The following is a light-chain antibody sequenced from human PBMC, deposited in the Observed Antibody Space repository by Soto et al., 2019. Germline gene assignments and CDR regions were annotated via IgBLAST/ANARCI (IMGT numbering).Light chain of an antibody. CDR1: SSKIGSNT. CDR3: AAWDDSLNGRYV. Sequence: QSVLTQPPSASGTPGQRVTISCFGSSSKIGSNTVNWYQQLPGTAPKLLIYSNNQRPSGVPDRFSGSKSGTSASLAISGLQSEDEADYYCAAWDDSLNGRYVFGTGTKVTVL. J-gene: IGLJ1*01. CDR2: SNN. V-gene: IGLV1-44*01.